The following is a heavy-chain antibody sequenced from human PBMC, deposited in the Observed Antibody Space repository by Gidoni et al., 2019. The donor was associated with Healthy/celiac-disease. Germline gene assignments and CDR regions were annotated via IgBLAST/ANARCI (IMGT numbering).Heavy chain of an antibody. V-gene: IGHV4-4*02. J-gene: IGHJ5*02. D-gene: IGHD2-15*01. CDR3: ARVIGYCSGGSCYSVMWWFDP. CDR1: GGSISSSNW. CDR2: IYHSGST. Sequence: QVQLQESGPGLVKPSGTLSLTCAVSGGSISSSNWWSWVRQPPGKGLEWIGEIYHSGSTNYNPSLKSRVTISVDKSKNQFSLKLSSVTAADTAVYYCARVIGYCSGGSCYSVMWWFDPWGQGTLVTVSS.